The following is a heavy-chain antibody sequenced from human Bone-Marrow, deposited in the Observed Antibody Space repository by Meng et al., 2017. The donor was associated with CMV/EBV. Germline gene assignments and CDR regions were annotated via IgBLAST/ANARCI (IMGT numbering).Heavy chain of an antibody. CDR3: ARGKKDFYYDFWSGYGCYYYYGMDV. CDR1: GFTFSSYW. V-gene: IGHV3-74*01. D-gene: IGHD3-3*01. CDR2: INSDGSST. Sequence: GESLKISCAASGFTFSSYWMHWVRQAPGKGLVWVSRINSDGSSTSYADSVKGRFTISRDNAKNTLYLQMNSLRAEDTAVYYCARGKKDFYYDFWSGYGCYYYYGMDVWGQGTTVTVPS. J-gene: IGHJ6*02.